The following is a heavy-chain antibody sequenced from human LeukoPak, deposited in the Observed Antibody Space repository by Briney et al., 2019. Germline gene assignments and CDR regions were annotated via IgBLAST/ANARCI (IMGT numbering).Heavy chain of an antibody. V-gene: IGHV4-39*07. Sequence: PSETLSLTCTVSGGSMSSSSYFWGWIRQPPGKGLEWIGNIYYSGSTYYNPSLKSRVTISLDTSKNQFSLKLSSVTAADTAVYYCARSRDGYNFFDYWGQGTLVTVSS. CDR2: IYYSGST. D-gene: IGHD5-24*01. CDR3: ARSRDGYNFFDY. J-gene: IGHJ4*02. CDR1: GGSMSSSSYF.